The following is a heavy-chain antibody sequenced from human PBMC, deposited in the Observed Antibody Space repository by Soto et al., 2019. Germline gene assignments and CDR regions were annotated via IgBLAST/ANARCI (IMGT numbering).Heavy chain of an antibody. D-gene: IGHD6-6*01. J-gene: IGHJ4*02. CDR1: GFTFSSYA. Sequence: GGSLRLSCAASGFTFSSYAMNWVRQAPGKGLECISIISGSGGRTYLADSVKGRFTISRVNSRNTLYLQMSSLRAEDTAVYYCAKARYSTSDVDHFDSWGQGTLVTVSS. CDR2: ISGSGGRT. CDR3: AKARYSTSDVDHFDS. V-gene: IGHV3-23*01.